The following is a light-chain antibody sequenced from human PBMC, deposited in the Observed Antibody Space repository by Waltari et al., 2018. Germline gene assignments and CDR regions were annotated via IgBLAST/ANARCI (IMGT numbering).Light chain of an antibody. Sequence: CTGTSSDVGGYNYVSWYQQHPGKAPKLMIYEVSNRPSGVSNRFSGSKSGNTASLTISGLQAEDEGDYYCSSYTSSNTLVFGGGTKLTVL. CDR3: SSYTSSNTLV. CDR2: EVS. V-gene: IGLV2-14*01. J-gene: IGLJ3*02. CDR1: SSDVGGYNY.